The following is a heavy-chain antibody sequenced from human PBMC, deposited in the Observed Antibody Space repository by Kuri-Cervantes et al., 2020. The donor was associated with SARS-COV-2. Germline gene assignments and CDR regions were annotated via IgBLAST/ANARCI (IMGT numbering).Heavy chain of an antibody. CDR2: ISTSSSYI. CDR1: GSTFNSYS. J-gene: IGHJ3*02. CDR3: ARDSITMVQGVTSDAFDI. Sequence: GGSLRLSCAASGSTFNSYSMNWVRQAPGKGLEWVSSISTSSSYIYYADSVKGRFTISRDTAKNSLYLQMNSLRAEDTAVYYCARDSITMVQGVTSDAFDIWGQGTMVTVSS. D-gene: IGHD3-10*01. V-gene: IGHV3-21*04.